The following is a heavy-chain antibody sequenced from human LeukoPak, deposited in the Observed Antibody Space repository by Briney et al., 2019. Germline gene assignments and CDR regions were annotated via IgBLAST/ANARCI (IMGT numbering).Heavy chain of an antibody. CDR3: ARVPAARPGYWFDP. V-gene: IGHV4-31*03. J-gene: IGHJ5*02. D-gene: IGHD2-2*01. Sequence: PSETLSLTCTVSGGSISSGGYYWSWIRQHPGKGLEWIGYIYYSGSTYYNPSLKSRVTISVDTSKNQFSLKLSSVTAADTAVYYCARVPAARPGYWFDPWGQGTLVTVSS. CDR1: GGSISSGGYY. CDR2: IYYSGST.